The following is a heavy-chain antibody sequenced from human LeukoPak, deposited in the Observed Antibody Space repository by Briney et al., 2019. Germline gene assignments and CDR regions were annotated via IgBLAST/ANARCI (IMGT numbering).Heavy chain of an antibody. CDR3: ARHRGGIGRHWFDP. CDR1: GLSISTYY. D-gene: IGHD2-15*01. Sequence: SETLSLTCTVSGLSISTYYWSWIRQAPGKGLEWIGHIYNRDATDYNPSLKSRVTISVGTAKNQFSLKVTSVTAADTAIYYCARHRGGIGRHWFDPWGQGALVTVSS. J-gene: IGHJ5*02. CDR2: IYNRDAT. V-gene: IGHV4-59*08.